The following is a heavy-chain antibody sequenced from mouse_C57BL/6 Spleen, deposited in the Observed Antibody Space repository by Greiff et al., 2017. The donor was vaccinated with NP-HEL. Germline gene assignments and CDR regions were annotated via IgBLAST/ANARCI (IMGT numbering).Heavy chain of an antibody. CDR1: GYTFTDYY. CDR3: AREDEAWFAY. J-gene: IGHJ3*01. Sequence: VQLQQSGPELVKPGASVKISCKASGYTFTDYYMNWVKQSHGKSLEWIGDINPNNGGTSYNQKFKGKATLTVDKSSSTAYMELRSLTSEDSAVYYCAREDEAWFAYWGQGTLVTVSA. V-gene: IGHV1-26*01. CDR2: INPNNGGT.